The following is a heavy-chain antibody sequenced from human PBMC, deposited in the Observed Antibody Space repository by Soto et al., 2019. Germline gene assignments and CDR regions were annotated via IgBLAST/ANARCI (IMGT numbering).Heavy chain of an antibody. CDR2: IKQDGREK. CDR3: ARWGQRTPPSGWNYYFDY. Sequence: EVQLVESGGGLVQPGGSLRLSCAASGFTFSSYWMSWVRQAPGKGLEWVANIKQDGREKYNVDSVKGRFTISRDNAKNSLYLRRSCVRAEATAVYCCARWGQRTPPSGWNYYFDYWGEGTLVIVSS. D-gene: IGHD1-7*01. J-gene: IGHJ4*02. CDR1: GFTFSSYW. V-gene: IGHV3-7*05.